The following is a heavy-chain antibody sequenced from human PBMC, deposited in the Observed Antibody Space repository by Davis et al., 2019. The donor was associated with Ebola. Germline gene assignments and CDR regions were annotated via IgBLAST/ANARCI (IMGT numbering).Heavy chain of an antibody. Sequence: SETLSLTCTVSGGSISSYYWSWIRQPPGKGLEWIGYIYYSGSTNYNPSLKSRVTISVDTSKNQFSLKLSSVTAADTAVYYCARDAYYYDSSGYYGRGGFDYWGQGTLVTVS. V-gene: IGHV4-59*01. CDR1: GGSISSYY. CDR2: IYYSGST. D-gene: IGHD3-22*01. CDR3: ARDAYYYDSSGYYGRGGFDY. J-gene: IGHJ4*02.